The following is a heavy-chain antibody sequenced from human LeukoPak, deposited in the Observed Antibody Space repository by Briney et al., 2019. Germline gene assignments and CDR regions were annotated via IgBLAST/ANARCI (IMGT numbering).Heavy chain of an antibody. CDR2: IYTSGST. V-gene: IGHV4-61*02. CDR3: AREWAAAGTGFDY. D-gene: IGHD6-13*01. Sequence: SQTLSLTCTVSGGSISSGSYYWSWIRQPAGKGLEWIGRIYTSGSTNYNPSLKSRVTISVDTSKNQFSLKLSSVTAADTAVYYCAREWAAAGTGFDYWGQGTLVTVSS. CDR1: GGSISSGSYY. J-gene: IGHJ4*02.